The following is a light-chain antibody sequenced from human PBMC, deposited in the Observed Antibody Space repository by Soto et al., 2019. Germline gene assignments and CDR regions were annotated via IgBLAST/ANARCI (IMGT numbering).Light chain of an antibody. V-gene: IGLV3-1*01. CDR2: QTS. J-gene: IGLJ3*02. CDR1: KLGDNY. CDR3: QAWDRNTVV. Sequence: SYELPQPSSVSVSRGQTAKITCSGDKLGDNYASWYQQRPGQSPVLVIYQTSKRPSGIPERFSASKSGNTATLTVSGTQAMDEADYYCQAWDRNTVVFGGGTKVTVL.